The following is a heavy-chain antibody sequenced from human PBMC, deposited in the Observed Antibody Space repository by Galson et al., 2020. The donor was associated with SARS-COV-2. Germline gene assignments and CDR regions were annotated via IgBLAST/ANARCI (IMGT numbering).Heavy chain of an antibody. V-gene: IGHV1-8*01. CDR3: AMIFSNYYYYGMDV. CDR2: MNPNSGNT. CDR1: GYTFTSYD. J-gene: IGHJ6*02. D-gene: IGHD2-15*01. Sequence: ASVKVSCKASGYTFTSYDINWVRQATGQGLEWMGWMNPNSGNTGYAQKFQGRVTMTRNTSISTAYMELSSLRSEDTALYYCAMIFSNYYYYGMDVWGQGTTVTVSS.